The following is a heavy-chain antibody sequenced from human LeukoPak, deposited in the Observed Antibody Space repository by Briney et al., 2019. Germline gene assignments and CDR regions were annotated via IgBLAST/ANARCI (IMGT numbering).Heavy chain of an antibody. CDR2: ISGSGGST. CDR1: EFTFSTYA. J-gene: IGHJ4*02. D-gene: IGHD6-19*01. Sequence: GSLRLSCAASEFTFSTYAMNWVRQAPGKGLEWVSAISGSGGSTYYADSVKGRFTISRDNSKNTLYLQMNSLRAEDTAVYYCARRSGIAVAGAFDYWGQGTLVTVSS. CDR3: ARRSGIAVAGAFDY. V-gene: IGHV3-23*01.